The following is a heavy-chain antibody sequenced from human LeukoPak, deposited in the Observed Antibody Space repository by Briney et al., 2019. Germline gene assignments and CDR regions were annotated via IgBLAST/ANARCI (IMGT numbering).Heavy chain of an antibody. CDR1: GFTFSDYA. CDR2: IKQDGSEK. D-gene: IGHD6-13*01. Sequence: GGSLRLSCAASGFTFSDYAMSWVRQAPGKGLEWVANIKQDGSEKYYVDSVKGRFTISRDNAKNSLYLQMNSPRAEDTAMYYCARDSAGNDYWGQGTLVTVSS. J-gene: IGHJ4*02. V-gene: IGHV3-7*01. CDR3: ARDSAGNDY.